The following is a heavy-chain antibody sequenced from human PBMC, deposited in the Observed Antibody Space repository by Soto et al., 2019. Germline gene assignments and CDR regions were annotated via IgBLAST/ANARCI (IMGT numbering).Heavy chain of an antibody. D-gene: IGHD3-10*01. CDR2: ITSSSSHI. CDR1: EFTLSSYT. J-gene: IGHJ6*01. Sequence: EVQLVESGGGLVKPGGSLRLSCAASEFTLSSYTMNWVRQASGKGLEWVASITSSSSHIYYADSVKGRFTISRDNAGNSLYLQMNSLRAEDTAVYYCVRERGLSSFYGMDVW. V-gene: IGHV3-21*02. CDR3: VRERGLSSFYGMDV.